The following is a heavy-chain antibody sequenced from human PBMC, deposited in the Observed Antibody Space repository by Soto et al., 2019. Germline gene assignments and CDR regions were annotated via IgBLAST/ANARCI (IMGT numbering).Heavy chain of an antibody. CDR2: IWYDGSNK. Sequence: GGSLRLSCAASGFAFSSYGMHWVRQAPGKGLEWVAVIWYDGSNKYYADSVKGRFTISRDSSKNTLYLQMNSLRAEDTAVYYCARGFSSGWYLGSYWGQGTLVTVSS. V-gene: IGHV3-33*01. D-gene: IGHD6-19*01. CDR1: GFAFSSYG. CDR3: ARGFSSGWYLGSY. J-gene: IGHJ4*02.